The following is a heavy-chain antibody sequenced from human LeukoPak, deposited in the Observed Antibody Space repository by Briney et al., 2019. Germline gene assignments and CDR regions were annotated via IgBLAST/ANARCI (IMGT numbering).Heavy chain of an antibody. D-gene: IGHD6-13*01. CDR1: GGSFSGYY. Sequence: SETLSLTCAVYGGSFSGYYWSWIRQPPGKGLEWIGEINHSGSTNYNPSLKSRVTISVDTSKNQFSLKLSSVTAADTAVYYCASGYSSSWYYFDYWGQGTLVTVSS. J-gene: IGHJ4*02. CDR2: INHSGST. CDR3: ASGYSSSWYYFDY. V-gene: IGHV4-34*01.